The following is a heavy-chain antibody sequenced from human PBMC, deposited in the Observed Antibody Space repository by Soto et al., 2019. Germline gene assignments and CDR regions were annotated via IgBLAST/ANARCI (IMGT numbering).Heavy chain of an antibody. Sequence: SETLSLTCTVSGDSMSNYYWTWIRQPPGKGLEWIGYIYYNGNTKYNPSLESRVTFSVDTSKNQFSLRLSSVIAANTAVYYCARVTSSTWYFDYWGPGTLVTVSS. D-gene: IGHD6-13*01. CDR3: ARVTSSTWYFDY. J-gene: IGHJ4*02. CDR2: IYYNGNT. CDR1: GDSMSNYY. V-gene: IGHV4-59*01.